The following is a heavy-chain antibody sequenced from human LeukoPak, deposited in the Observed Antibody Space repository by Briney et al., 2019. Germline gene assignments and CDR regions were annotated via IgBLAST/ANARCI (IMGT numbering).Heavy chain of an antibody. Sequence: SETQSLTCTVSGGSISSGDYYWSWIRQPPGKGLEWIGYIYYSGSTYYNPSLKSRVTISVDTSKNQFSLKLSSVTAADTAVYYCAKAAVTHLNWFDPWGQGTLVTVSS. CDR3: AKAAVTHLNWFDP. V-gene: IGHV4-30-4*01. D-gene: IGHD4-11*01. CDR1: GGSISSGDYY. CDR2: IYYSGST. J-gene: IGHJ5*02.